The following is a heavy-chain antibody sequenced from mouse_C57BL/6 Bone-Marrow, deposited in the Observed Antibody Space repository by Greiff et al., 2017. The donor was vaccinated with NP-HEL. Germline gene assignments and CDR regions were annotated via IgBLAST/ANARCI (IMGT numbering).Heavy chain of an antibody. CDR3: ARHYGYDGDY. V-gene: IGHV1-19*01. CDR1: GYTFTDYY. D-gene: IGHD2-2*01. CDR2: INPYNGGT. J-gene: IGHJ2*01. Sequence: EVQLVESGPVLVKPGASVKMSCKASGYTFTDYYMNWVKQSHGKSLEWIGVINPYNGGTSYNQKFKGKATLTVDKSSSTAYMELNSLTSEDSAVYYCARHYGYDGDYWGQGTTLTVSS.